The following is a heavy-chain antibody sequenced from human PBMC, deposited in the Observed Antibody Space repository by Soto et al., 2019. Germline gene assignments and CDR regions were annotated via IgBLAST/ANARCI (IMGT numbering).Heavy chain of an antibody. Sequence: GGSLRLSCAASGFTFSSYSMNWVRQAPGKGLEWVSYISSSSSTIYYADSVKGRFTISRDNAKNSLYLQMNSLRDEDTAVYYCARDLPFSRRQQLTYYYYYGMDVWGPGTTVSVSS. CDR2: ISSSSSTI. J-gene: IGHJ6*02. V-gene: IGHV3-48*02. CDR3: ARDLPFSRRQQLTYYYYYGMDV. D-gene: IGHD6-13*01. CDR1: GFTFSSYS.